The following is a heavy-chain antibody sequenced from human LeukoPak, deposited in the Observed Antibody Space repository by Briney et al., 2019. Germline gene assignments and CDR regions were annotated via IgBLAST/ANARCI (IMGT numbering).Heavy chain of an antibody. D-gene: IGHD4-23*01. CDR1: GYTFTGYY. CDR2: INPSGGST. CDR3: ARDRLLIQYGGNSAFDY. J-gene: IGHJ4*02. Sequence: ASVKVSCKASGYTFTGYYMHWVRQAPGQGLEWMGIINPSGGSTSYAQKFQGRVTMTRDMSTSTVYMELSSLRSEDTAVYYCARDRLLIQYGGNSAFDYWGQGTLVTVSS. V-gene: IGHV1-46*01.